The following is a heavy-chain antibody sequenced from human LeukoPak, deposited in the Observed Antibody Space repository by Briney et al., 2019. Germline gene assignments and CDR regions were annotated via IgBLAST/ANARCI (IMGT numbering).Heavy chain of an antibody. CDR3: ARGRDDYNFAY. Sequence: TSETLSLTCTVSRGSISSTTYYWDWIRQPPGKGLEWIGSIYYSGSTYYNPSLKSRVTISVDTSKNQFSLKLFSVTAADTAVYYCARGRDDYNFAYWGQGTLVTVSS. D-gene: IGHD5-24*01. CDR2: IYYSGST. V-gene: IGHV4-39*07. J-gene: IGHJ4*02. CDR1: RGSISSTTYY.